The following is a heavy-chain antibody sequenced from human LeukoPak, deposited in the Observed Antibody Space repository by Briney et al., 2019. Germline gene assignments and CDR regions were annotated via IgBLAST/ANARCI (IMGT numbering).Heavy chain of an antibody. CDR3: ARDRYSYGPNYYYYGMDV. CDR1: GYTFTGYY. CDR2: INPNSGGT. V-gene: IGHV1-2*02. D-gene: IGHD5-18*01. Sequence: ASVKVSCKASGYTFTGYYMRWVRQAPGRGLEWMGWINPNSGGTNYAQKFQGRVTMTRDTSISTAYMELSRLRSDDTAVYYCARDRYSYGPNYYYYGMDVWGQGTTVTVSS. J-gene: IGHJ6*02.